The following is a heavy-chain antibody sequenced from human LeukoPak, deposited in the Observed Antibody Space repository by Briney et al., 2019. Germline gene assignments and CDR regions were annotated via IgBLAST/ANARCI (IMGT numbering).Heavy chain of an antibody. Sequence: PGGSLRLSCAASGFTFSSHSMSWVRQAPGKGLEWVSYISSSSSTIYYADSVKGRFTISRDNAKNSLYLQMNSLRAEDTAVYYCARGAHYYEDWGQGTLVTVSS. D-gene: IGHD3-16*01. CDR2: ISSSSSTI. V-gene: IGHV3-48*01. CDR3: ARGAHYYED. CDR1: GFTFSSHS. J-gene: IGHJ4*02.